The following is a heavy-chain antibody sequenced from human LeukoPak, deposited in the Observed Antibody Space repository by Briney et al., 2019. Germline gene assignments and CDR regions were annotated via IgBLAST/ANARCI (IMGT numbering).Heavy chain of an antibody. Sequence: SETLSLTCTVSGGSISSYYWSWIRQPPGKGLEWIGYIYYSGSTNYNPSLKSRVTISVDTSKNQFSLKLSSVTAADTAVYYCARDSGYSYGYVYWGQGTLATVSS. J-gene: IGHJ4*02. CDR1: GGSISSYY. CDR2: IYYSGST. D-gene: IGHD5-18*01. CDR3: ARDSGYSYGYVY. V-gene: IGHV4-59*01.